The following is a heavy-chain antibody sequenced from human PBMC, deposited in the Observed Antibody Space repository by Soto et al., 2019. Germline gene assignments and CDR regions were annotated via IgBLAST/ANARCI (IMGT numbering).Heavy chain of an antibody. CDR1: GDSVSSNSAA. CDR3: AREQQQLGNGMDV. J-gene: IGHJ6*02. V-gene: IGHV6-1*01. D-gene: IGHD6-13*01. Sequence: PSQTLSLTCAISGDSVSSNSAALNWIKQSPSRGLEWLGRTYYRSKWYNDYAVSVKSRITINPDTSKNQFSLQLNSVTPEDTAVYYCAREQQQLGNGMDVWGQGTTVTVSS. CDR2: TYYRSKWYN.